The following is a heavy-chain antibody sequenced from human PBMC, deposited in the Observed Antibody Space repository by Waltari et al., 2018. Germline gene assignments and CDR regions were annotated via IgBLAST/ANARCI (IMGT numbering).Heavy chain of an antibody. Sequence: QVQLQESGPGLVKPSETLSLTCTVSGGSISPYYCSLLRQPPGKGLELIGYFYYSGNTNYTPSLKSRVPLSVDTPKNLFSLKLTSVTAADTAIYYCARLHCGDGICYDAFDIWGQGTMVTVSS. CDR3: ARLHCGDGICYDAFDI. V-gene: IGHV4-59*01. J-gene: IGHJ3*02. CDR1: GGSISPYY. CDR2: FYYSGNT. D-gene: IGHD2-15*01.